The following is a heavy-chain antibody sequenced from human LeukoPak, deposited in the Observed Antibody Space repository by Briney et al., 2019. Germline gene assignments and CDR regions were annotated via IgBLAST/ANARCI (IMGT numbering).Heavy chain of an antibody. V-gene: IGHV3-23*01. Sequence: GGSLRLSCAASGFTFSNHGMSWVRQAPGMGLEWVSGIGPSGTSTYYADSVKGRFTISRDNSKNTVYLQMNSLRADDTAVYYCAKDWAWGWFDPWGQGTLVTVSS. D-gene: IGHD3-16*01. CDR2: IGPSGTST. J-gene: IGHJ5*02. CDR3: AKDWAWGWFDP. CDR1: GFTFSNHG.